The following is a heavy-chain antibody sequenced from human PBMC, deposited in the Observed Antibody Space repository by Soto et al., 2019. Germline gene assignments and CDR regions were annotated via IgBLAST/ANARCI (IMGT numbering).Heavy chain of an antibody. J-gene: IGHJ4*02. Sequence: QVQLEQSGAEVKKSGASVKVSCKASGYIFSTHGINWARQAPGQGLEWMGWINPYNGKTNYAQKFQGRVTMTTETSRKTAYMELRSLRSDDTAVYYCARVQIVVVVGGTPADYWGQGTLVTVSS. CDR2: INPYNGKT. D-gene: IGHD2-15*01. V-gene: IGHV1-18*01. CDR1: GYIFSTHG. CDR3: ARVQIVVVVGGTPADY.